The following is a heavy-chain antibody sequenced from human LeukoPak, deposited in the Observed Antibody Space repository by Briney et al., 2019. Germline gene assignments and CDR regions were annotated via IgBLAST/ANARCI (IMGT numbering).Heavy chain of an antibody. CDR1: GFTFSGHY. Sequence: GGSLRLSCAASGFTFSGHYMDWVRQAPGKGLEWVGRTRNKANSYTTEYAASVKGRFTISRDDSKNSLYLQMNSLKTEDTAVYYCAIVVVTTESNAFDIWGQGTMVTVSS. CDR3: AIVVVTTESNAFDI. V-gene: IGHV3-72*01. CDR2: TRNKANSYTT. D-gene: IGHD2-21*02. J-gene: IGHJ3*02.